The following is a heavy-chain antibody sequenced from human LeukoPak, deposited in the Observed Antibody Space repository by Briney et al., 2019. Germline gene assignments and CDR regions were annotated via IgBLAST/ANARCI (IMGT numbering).Heavy chain of an antibody. Sequence: SETLSLTCTVSGDSISSYYWSWIRQPPGKGLEWIGYIYYSGSTNYNPSLKSRVTISVDTSKNQFSLKLSSVTAADTAIYYCARGAGLFGGYLDSWGQGTLVTVSS. CDR3: ARGAGLFGGYLDS. CDR1: GDSISSYY. V-gene: IGHV4-59*01. CDR2: IYYSGST. D-gene: IGHD3-16*01. J-gene: IGHJ4*02.